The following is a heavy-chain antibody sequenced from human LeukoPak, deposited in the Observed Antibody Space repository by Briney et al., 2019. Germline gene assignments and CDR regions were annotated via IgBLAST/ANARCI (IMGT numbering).Heavy chain of an antibody. CDR3: ARDLNRYYYDSSGCLDY. J-gene: IGHJ4*02. CDR1: GYTFTSYG. V-gene: IGHV1-18*01. CDR2: ISAYNGNI. D-gene: IGHD3-22*01. Sequence: WASVKVSCKASGYTFTSYGISWVRQAPGQGLEWMGWISAYNGNIKYAQKLQGRVTMTTDTSTSTAYMELRSLRSDDTAVYYCARDLNRYYYDSSGCLDYWGQGTLVTVSS.